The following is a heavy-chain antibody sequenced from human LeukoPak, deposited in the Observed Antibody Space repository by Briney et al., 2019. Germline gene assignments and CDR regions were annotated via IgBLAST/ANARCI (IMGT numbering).Heavy chain of an antibody. CDR1: GGTFSSYA. Sequence: ASVKVSCKASGGTFSSYAISWVRQAPGQGLEWMGWISAYNGNTNYAQKLQGRVTMTTDTSTSTAYMELRSLRSDDTAVYYCARSIGYYCDSSGYFAYYFDYWGQGTLVTVSS. J-gene: IGHJ4*02. CDR2: ISAYNGNT. V-gene: IGHV1-18*01. D-gene: IGHD3-22*01. CDR3: ARSIGYYCDSSGYFAYYFDY.